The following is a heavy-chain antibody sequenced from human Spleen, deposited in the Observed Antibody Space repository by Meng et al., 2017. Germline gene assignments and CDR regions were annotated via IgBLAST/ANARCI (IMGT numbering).Heavy chain of an antibody. J-gene: IGHJ4*02. CDR2: INVDTGNT. D-gene: IGHD3-22*01. V-gene: IGHV1-3*01. Sequence: QVQLVQSGAEVKKPGASVKVSCKASGYSFSNYRMHWVRQAPGQRLEWMGWINVDTGNTKYSQKFQGRVTITRETSASTGYMDLSRLRPDYTAIYYCARDDGSSAYSLHNWGQGTLVTVSS. CDR1: GYSFSNYR. CDR3: ARDDGSSAYSLHN.